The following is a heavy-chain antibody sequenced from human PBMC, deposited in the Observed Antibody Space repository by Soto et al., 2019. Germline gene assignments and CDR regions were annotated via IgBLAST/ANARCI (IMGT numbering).Heavy chain of an antibody. Sequence: SVKVSGTASGYTFTIYGIXWVRQAPGQGLEWMGWISAYNGNTNYAQKLQGRVTMTTDTYPSTAYMELRSLRSDDTAVYYCARDYYDSSGYSDYWGQGSLVTVSS. CDR3: ARDYYDSSGYSDY. V-gene: IGHV1-18*04. D-gene: IGHD3-22*01. J-gene: IGHJ4*02. CDR2: ISAYNGNT. CDR1: GYTFTIYG.